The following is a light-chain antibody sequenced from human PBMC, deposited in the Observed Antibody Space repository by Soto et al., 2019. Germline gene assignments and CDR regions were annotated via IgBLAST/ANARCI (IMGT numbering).Light chain of an antibody. CDR2: DAS. Sequence: DIQMTQSPSSLSASVGDRVTITCQASQDISNYLNWYQQKPGKAPKLLIYDASNLETGVPSRFGGSGSGTDFTFTISSLQPEDIATYYCQQYDNPSVTFGQGTRLEIK. J-gene: IGKJ5*01. V-gene: IGKV1-33*01. CDR3: QQYDNPSVT. CDR1: QDISNY.